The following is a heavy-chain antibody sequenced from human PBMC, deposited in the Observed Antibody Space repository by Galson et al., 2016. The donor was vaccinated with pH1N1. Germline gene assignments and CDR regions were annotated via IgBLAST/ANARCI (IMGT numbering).Heavy chain of an antibody. D-gene: IGHD4-23*01. CDR3: ATNSIDYYYYYMDV. J-gene: IGHJ6*03. CDR2: FTAEDGET. V-gene: IGHV1-24*01. CDR1: GYLLTELS. Sequence: SVKVSCKVSGYLLTELSIFWVRQAPGKGLEWMGGFTAEDGETVYAQKLQGRVTMTEDTSTDTAYMELSSLRYEDTAVYFCATNSIDYYYYYMDVWGKGTKVTVSS.